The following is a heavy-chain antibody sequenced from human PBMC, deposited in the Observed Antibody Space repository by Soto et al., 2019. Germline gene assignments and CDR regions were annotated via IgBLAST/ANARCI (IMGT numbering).Heavy chain of an antibody. D-gene: IGHD3-9*01. J-gene: IGHJ5*02. Sequence: QVQLVQSGAEVKKPGASVKVSCKASGYTFTSYGISWVRQAPGQGLEWMGWISAYNGNTNYAQKLQGRDTMTTDTSTSTGDMELRSLGSDGTVVYYCARYYDILTVANWFDRWGQGTQVTVSS. CDR3: ARYYDILTVANWFDR. CDR1: GYTFTSYG. CDR2: ISAYNGNT. V-gene: IGHV1-18*01.